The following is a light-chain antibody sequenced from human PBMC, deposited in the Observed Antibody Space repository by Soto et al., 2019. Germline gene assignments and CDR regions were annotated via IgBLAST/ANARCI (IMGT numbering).Light chain of an antibody. CDR3: PQRYAWPPIT. CDR2: DAS. CDR1: RSVRSY. V-gene: IGKV3-11*01. Sequence: PGERATLSCRASRSVRSYLAWYQQKPGQAPRLLIYDASNRAAGIPARFSGSVSETDFTLTISNLEPEDFAVYYCPQRYAWPPITFGQGTRL. J-gene: IGKJ5*01.